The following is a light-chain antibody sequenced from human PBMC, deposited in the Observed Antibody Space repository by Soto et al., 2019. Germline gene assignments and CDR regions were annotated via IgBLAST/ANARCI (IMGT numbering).Light chain of an antibody. CDR3: QQSYSTPRLT. V-gene: IGKV1-39*01. CDR1: QSISSY. CDR2: AAS. J-gene: IGKJ5*01. Sequence: IQMTQSPSSLSASVGDRVTITCRASQSISSYLNWYQQKPGKAPKLLIYAASSLQSGVPSRFSGSGSGTDFTLTISSLQPEDFATYYCQQSYSTPRLTFGQGTRLEIK.